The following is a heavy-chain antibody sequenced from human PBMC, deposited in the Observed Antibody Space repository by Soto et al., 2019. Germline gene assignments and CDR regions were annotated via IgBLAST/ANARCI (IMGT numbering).Heavy chain of an antibody. CDR1: GGTFSSYA. V-gene: IGHV1-69*01. CDR3: AREVYSYGYYRWFDP. J-gene: IGHJ5*02. D-gene: IGHD5-18*01. CDR2: IIPIFGTA. Sequence: QVQLVQSGAEVKKPGSSVKVSCKASGGTFSSYAISWVRQAPGQGLEWMGGIIPIFGTANCAQKFQGRVSITADESTSTDYMEGSSLRSEDTAVYYCAREVYSYGYYRWFDPWGQGTLVTVSS.